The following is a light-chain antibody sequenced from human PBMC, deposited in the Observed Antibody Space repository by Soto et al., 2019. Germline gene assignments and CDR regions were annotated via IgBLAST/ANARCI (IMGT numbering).Light chain of an antibody. CDR1: RSVSSY. Sequence: EIVLTQSLATLSFSPGESATLSCRATRSVSSYLAWYQQKPGQAPRLLIYDASSRPTDIPARFSGSGSGTDFTLTISSLEPEDFALYYCQQRSNWPITFGQGTRLEIK. CDR3: QQRSNWPIT. CDR2: DAS. V-gene: IGKV3-11*01. J-gene: IGKJ5*01.